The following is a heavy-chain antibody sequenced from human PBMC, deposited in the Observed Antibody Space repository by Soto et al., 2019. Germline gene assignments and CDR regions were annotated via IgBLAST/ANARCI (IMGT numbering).Heavy chain of an antibody. CDR1: GFTFSSYW. CDR2: IHSDGITT. V-gene: IGHV3-74*01. D-gene: IGHD3-22*01. Sequence: PGGSLRLSCAASGFTFSSYWMEWVRKTPGKGLVWVSRIHSDGITTYYGDSVKGRFTISRDNAKSTVYLQMNSLGAEDTATYHCTLHKFDSSGYVSDYWGQGTLVTVSS. J-gene: IGHJ4*02. CDR3: TLHKFDSSGYVSDY.